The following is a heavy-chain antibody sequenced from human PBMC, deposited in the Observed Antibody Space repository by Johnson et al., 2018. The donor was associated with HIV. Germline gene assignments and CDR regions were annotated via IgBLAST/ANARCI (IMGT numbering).Heavy chain of an antibody. CDR2: IYSGGST. CDR1: GFTVSSNY. Sequence: VQLVESGGGLIQPGGSLRLSCAASGFTVSSNYMSCVRQAPGKGLEWVSVIYSGGSTYSADSATSRFTISRDNAKNSLYLQLTSLRAEDTAVYYCARVRPYNWNDVHAFDIWGQGTMVTVSS. V-gene: IGHV3-53*01. CDR3: ARVRPYNWNDVHAFDI. D-gene: IGHD1-20*01. J-gene: IGHJ3*02.